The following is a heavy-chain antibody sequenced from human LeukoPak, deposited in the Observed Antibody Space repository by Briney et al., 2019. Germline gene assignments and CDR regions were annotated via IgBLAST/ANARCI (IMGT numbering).Heavy chain of an antibody. CDR1: GFTFSDYY. V-gene: IGHV3-11*04. D-gene: IGHD3-22*01. CDR3: ARRDRSGYFFDS. Sequence: TGGSLRLSCAASGFTFSDYYMSWIRQAPGKGLEWVSYISSSGSTIYYADSVKGRFTISRDNAKNSLYLQMNSLRAEDTAVYYCARRDRSGYFFDSWGQGTLVTVSS. CDR2: ISSSGSTI. J-gene: IGHJ4*02.